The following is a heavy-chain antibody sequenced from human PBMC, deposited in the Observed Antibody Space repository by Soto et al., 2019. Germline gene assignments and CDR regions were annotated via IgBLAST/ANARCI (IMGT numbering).Heavy chain of an antibody. J-gene: IGHJ5*02. CDR3: ARDRDDFWSGYYTGMRAWFDP. D-gene: IGHD3-3*01. CDR1: GGTFSSYA. V-gene: IGHV1-69*13. Sequence: SVKVSCKASGGTFSSYAISWVRQAPGQGLEWMGGIIPIFGTANYAQKFRGRVTITADESTSTAYMELSSLRSEDTAVYYCARDRDDFWSGYYTGMRAWFDPWGQGTLVTVSS. CDR2: IIPIFGTA.